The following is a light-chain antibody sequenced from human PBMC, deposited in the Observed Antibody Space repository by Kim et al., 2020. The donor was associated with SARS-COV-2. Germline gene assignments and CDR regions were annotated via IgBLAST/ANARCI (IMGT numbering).Light chain of an antibody. CDR3: QAWDSSTKV. J-gene: IGLJ1*01. CDR2: QDS. Sequence: VSPGQTASLTCSGEKLGDKYACWYQQKPGQSPVLVIYQDSKRPSGIPERFSGSNSGNTATLTISGTQAMDEADYYCQAWDSSTKVFGTGTKVTVL. V-gene: IGLV3-1*01. CDR1: KLGDKY.